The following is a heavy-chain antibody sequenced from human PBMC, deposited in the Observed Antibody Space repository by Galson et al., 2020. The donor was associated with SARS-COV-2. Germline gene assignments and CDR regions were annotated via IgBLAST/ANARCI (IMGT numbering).Heavy chain of an antibody. Sequence: SETLSFTCTVSGGSINTIDYYWAWNRQPPGQGLEWIGSMYYSGTTYYTPSLKSRVAISLDMSKNQFTLKVTSTTAADTAMYYCAKAQWSSSQYYLDYWGRGTLVTVSS. V-gene: IGHV4-39*06. CDR1: GGSINTIDYY. CDR2: MYYSGTT. J-gene: IGHJ4*02. D-gene: IGHD2-2*01. CDR3: AKAQWSSSQYYLDY.